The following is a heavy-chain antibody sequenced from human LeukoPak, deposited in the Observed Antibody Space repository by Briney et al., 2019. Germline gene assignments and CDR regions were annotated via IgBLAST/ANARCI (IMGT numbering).Heavy chain of an antibody. CDR1: GGSISSGDYY. J-gene: IGHJ4*02. CDR3: ARTYCSSTSCYGFDY. CDR2: IYYSGST. D-gene: IGHD2-2*01. V-gene: IGHV4-30-4*01. Sequence: SETLSLTCTVSGGSISSGDYYWSWIRQPPGKGLEWIGYIYYSGSTYYNPSLKSRVTISVDTSKNQFSLKLSSVTAADTAVYYCARTYCSSTSCYGFDYWGQGTLVTVSS.